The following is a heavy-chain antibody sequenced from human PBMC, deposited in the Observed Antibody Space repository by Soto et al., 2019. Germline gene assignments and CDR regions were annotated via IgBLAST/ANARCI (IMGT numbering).Heavy chain of an antibody. CDR2: ISDHGKVT. D-gene: IGHD1-1*01. Sequence: QVQLVQSGGGVVRPGGSLRLSYVTSGFTFSSHSIHWFRQTPDKGLEWVAVISDHGKVTSYADFVRGRFTISRDNSKNTVFLQMNRLRREDAAVYFCAREVVTTKWYFDNWGQGIVVTVSA. CDR3: AREVVTTKWYFDN. V-gene: IGHV3-30*04. CDR1: GFTFSSHS. J-gene: IGHJ4*02.